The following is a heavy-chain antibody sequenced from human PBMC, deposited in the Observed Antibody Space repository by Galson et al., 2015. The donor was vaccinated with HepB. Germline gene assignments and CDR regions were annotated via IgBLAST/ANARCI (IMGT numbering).Heavy chain of an antibody. V-gene: IGHV4-39*01. CDR1: GGSISSDNYY. J-gene: IGHJ5*02. Sequence: TLSLTCSVSGGSISSDNYYWAWIRQPPGKGLEWIGSIYYSGSTYYNPSLKSRVTISVDTSKNQFSLKLSFLTAADTAIYYCAKQGGVGDYDFWSDWFDPWGQGTLVTVSS. D-gene: IGHD3-3*01. CDR2: IYYSGST. CDR3: AKQGGVGDYDFWSDWFDP.